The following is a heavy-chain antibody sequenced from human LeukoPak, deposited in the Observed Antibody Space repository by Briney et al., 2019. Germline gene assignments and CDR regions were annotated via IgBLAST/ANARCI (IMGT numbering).Heavy chain of an antibody. CDR2: ISAYNGNT. D-gene: IGHD4-17*01. V-gene: IGHV1-18*01. CDR1: GYTFTSYG. Sequence: GASVKVSCKASGYTFTSYGISWVRQAPGQGLEWMGWISAYNGNTNYVQKLQGRVTMTTDTSTSTAYMELRSLRSDDTAVYYCARDPDYGDYNWFDPWGQGTLVTVSS. CDR3: ARDPDYGDYNWFDP. J-gene: IGHJ5*02.